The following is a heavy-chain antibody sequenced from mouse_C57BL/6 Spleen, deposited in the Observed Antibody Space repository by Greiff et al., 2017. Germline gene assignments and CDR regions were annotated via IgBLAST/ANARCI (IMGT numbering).Heavy chain of an antibody. CDR2: ISSGGSYT. CDR3: ARHQDYYGSSYGFAY. Sequence: EVKVVESGGDLVKPGGSLKLSCAASGFTFSSYGMSWVRQTPDKRLEWVATISSGGSYTYYPDSVKGRFTISRDNAKNTLYRQMSSLKSEDTAMYYCARHQDYYGSSYGFAYWGQGTLVTVSA. CDR1: GFTFSSYG. D-gene: IGHD1-1*01. J-gene: IGHJ3*01. V-gene: IGHV5-6*01.